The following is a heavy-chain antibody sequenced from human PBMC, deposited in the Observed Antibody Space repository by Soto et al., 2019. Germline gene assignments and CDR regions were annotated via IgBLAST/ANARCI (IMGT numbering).Heavy chain of an antibody. CDR1: GYTFTSYY. V-gene: IGHV1-46*03. J-gene: IGHJ6*02. CDR3: ATLAVAGRGTVYYYYGLDV. D-gene: IGHD6-19*01. CDR2: INPSGGST. Sequence: ASVKVSCKASGYTFTSYYMHWVRQAPGQGLEWMGIINPSGGSTSYAQKFQGRVTMTRDTSTSTVYMELSSLRSEDTAVYYCATLAVAGRGTVYYYYGLDVWGQGTTVTVSS.